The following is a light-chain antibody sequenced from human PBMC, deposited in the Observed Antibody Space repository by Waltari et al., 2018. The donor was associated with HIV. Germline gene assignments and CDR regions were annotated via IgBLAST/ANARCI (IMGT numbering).Light chain of an antibody. J-gene: IGKJ3*01. CDR3: HQYDNLPPT. V-gene: IGKV1-33*01. Sequence: DIQMLQSPSSLSASVGDRVTITCQASQDISNHLNWYQQKPGKAPKFLIYDVSNLEIGVPCRFSGSGSGTDFTFTISSLQPEDIATYYCHQYDNLPPTFGPGTKVDIK. CDR2: DVS. CDR1: QDISNH.